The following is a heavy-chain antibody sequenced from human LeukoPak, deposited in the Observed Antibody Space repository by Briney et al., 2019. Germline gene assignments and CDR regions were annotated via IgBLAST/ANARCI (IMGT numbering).Heavy chain of an antibody. Sequence: GGSLRLSCAASGFTFSNYEFNWVRQAPGKGLEWVSYISSSGSTIYYADSVKGRFTISRDNAKNSLYLQMNSLRAEDTAVYYCARMDSSGYFFSYYFDYWGQGTLVTVSS. J-gene: IGHJ4*02. CDR1: GFTFSNYE. D-gene: IGHD3-22*01. V-gene: IGHV3-48*03. CDR2: ISSSGSTI. CDR3: ARMDSSGYFFSYYFDY.